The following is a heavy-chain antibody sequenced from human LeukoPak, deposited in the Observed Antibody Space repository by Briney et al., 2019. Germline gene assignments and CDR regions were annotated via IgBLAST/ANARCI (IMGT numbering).Heavy chain of an antibody. J-gene: IGHJ4*02. Sequence: PGGSLRLSCAASGFPVSSNYMSWVRQAPGKGLEWVSVIYCGGSTYYADSVKGRFTISRDNSKNTLYLQMNNLGAEDTAVYYCARGGTTAVDFDYWGQGTLVTVSS. V-gene: IGHV3-53*01. CDR2: IYCGGST. CDR3: ARGGTTAVDFDY. CDR1: GFPVSSNY. D-gene: IGHD1-1*01.